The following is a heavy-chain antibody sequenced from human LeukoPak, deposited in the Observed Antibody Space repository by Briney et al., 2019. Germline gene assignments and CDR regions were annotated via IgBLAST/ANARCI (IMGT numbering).Heavy chain of an antibody. CDR1: GFTFSSYS. J-gene: IGHJ4*02. V-gene: IGHV3-48*01. Sequence: GGSLRLSCAASGFTFSSYSMNWVRQAPGKGLEWVSYISSRSSTIYYADSVKGRVTISRDNAKNSLYLQMNSLRAEDTAVYYCARAMGAATRRSPDFDYWGQGTLVTVSS. CDR3: ARAMGAATRRSPDFDY. D-gene: IGHD1-26*01. CDR2: ISSRSSTI.